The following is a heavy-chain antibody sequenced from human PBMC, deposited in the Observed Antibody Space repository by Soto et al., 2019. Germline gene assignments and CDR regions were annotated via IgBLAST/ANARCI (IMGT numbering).Heavy chain of an antibody. V-gene: IGHV4-59*01. CDR2: IYYSGST. CDR3: ARADYYYYGMDV. CDR1: GGSISTYY. Sequence: SETLSLTCTVSGGSISTYYWSWIRQSPGKGLEWIGYIYYSGSTNYNPSLKSRVTISVDTSKNQFSLKLSSVTAADTAVYYCARADYYYYGMDVWGQGTTVTVSS. J-gene: IGHJ6*02. D-gene: IGHD6-19*01.